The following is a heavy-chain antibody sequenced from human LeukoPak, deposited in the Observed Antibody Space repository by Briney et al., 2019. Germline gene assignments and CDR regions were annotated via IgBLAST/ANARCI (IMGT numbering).Heavy chain of an antibody. CDR3: AKVLQGYWYFDL. V-gene: IGHV3-23*01. CDR2: ISGSGGST. J-gene: IGHJ2*01. Sequence: GGSLRLSCAASGFTFSSYAMSWVRQAPGKGLEWVSAISGSGGSTYHADSVKGRFTISRDNSKNALYLQMNSLRAEDTAVYYCAKVLQGYWYFDLWGRGTLVTVSS. CDR1: GFTFSSYA.